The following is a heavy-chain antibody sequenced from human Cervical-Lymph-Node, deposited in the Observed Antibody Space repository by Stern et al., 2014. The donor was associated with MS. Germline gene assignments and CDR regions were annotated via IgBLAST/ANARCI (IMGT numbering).Heavy chain of an antibody. CDR2: ISWNSNNI. J-gene: IGHJ4*02. CDR3: AKDISERHYYFDS. Sequence: EVQLVVSGGGPVQPCRSLRLSFAASGFTFDDCAMHWVRHALGKGLEWVSGISWNSNNIGYADSVRGRFTISRDNAKNSLYLQMNGLRPEDTALYYCAKDISERHYYFDSWGEGTLVTVSS. CDR1: GFTFDDCA. D-gene: IGHD3-16*02. V-gene: IGHV3-9*01.